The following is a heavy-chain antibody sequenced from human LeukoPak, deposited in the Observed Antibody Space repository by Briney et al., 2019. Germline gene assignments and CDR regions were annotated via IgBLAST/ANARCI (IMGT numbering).Heavy chain of an antibody. CDR3: ARVSADIIYYESSGYTQGAFDI. CDR2: ISSSGSTI. J-gene: IGHJ3*02. V-gene: IGHV3-11*01. Sequence: GGSLRLSCAASGFTFSDYYMSWIRQAPGKGLEWVSYISSSGSTIYYADSVKGRFTISRDNAKNSLYLQMNSLRAEDTAVYYCARVSADIIYYESSGYTQGAFDIWGQGTMVTVSS. CDR1: GFTFSDYY. D-gene: IGHD3-22*01.